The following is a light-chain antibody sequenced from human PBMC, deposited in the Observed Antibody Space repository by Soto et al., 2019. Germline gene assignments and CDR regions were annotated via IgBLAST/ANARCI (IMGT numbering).Light chain of an antibody. V-gene: IGKV1-39*01. CDR3: QESYSTHPVT. J-gene: IGKJ3*01. CDR1: QSISAS. CDR2: AAS. Sequence: DIQMTQSPSSMSASVGDRVTITWRASQSISASLNWYQQKPGQAPKLLSYAASSWQSGVPSRFSGSGSGTDFTLTISSLQPQDFANYPRQESYSTHPVTFGPGTQVDIK.